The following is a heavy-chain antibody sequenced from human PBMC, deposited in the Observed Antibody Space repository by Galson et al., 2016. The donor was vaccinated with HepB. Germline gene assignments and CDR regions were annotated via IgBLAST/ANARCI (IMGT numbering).Heavy chain of an antibody. CDR2: TYYRSQWYY. J-gene: IGHJ4*02. D-gene: IGHD4-17*01. V-gene: IGHV6-1*01. Sequence: CAISGDSVSSDRATWNWFRQSPSRGLEWLGRTYYRSQWYYDYAVSVKSRMTITPDTSKNQFSLHLDSVTPDDTAAYFRARGGYWTTVGVFDSWGQGTHVTVSS. CDR1: GDSVSSDRAT. CDR3: ARGGYWTTVGVFDS.